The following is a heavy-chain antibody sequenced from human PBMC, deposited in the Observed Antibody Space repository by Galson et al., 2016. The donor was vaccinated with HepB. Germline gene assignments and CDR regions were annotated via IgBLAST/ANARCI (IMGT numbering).Heavy chain of an antibody. J-gene: IGHJ3*02. V-gene: IGHV4-59*01. D-gene: IGHD3-3*02. CDR1: GGDISPFY. CDR2: IYYSGSP. Sequence: SETLSLTCSVSGGDISPFYWSWIRQSPGKGLEWLGQIYYSGSPKYTPSLKSRLSISVDTSKNKLSLKLTSVTAADTAVYYCARDGLSRTQEDALDIWGQGTLVTVSS. CDR3: ARDGLSRTQEDALDI.